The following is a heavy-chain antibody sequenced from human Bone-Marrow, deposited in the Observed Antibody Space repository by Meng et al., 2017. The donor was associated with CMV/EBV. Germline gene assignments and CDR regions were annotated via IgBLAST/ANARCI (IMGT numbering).Heavy chain of an antibody. CDR2: ISSSGSTI. D-gene: IGHD2-15*01. V-gene: IGHV3-48*03. CDR3: ARDSRLGVAYYYYGMDV. CDR1: GFTFSSYE. J-gene: IGHJ6*02. Sequence: GESLKISCAASGFTFSSYEMNWVRQAPGKGLEWVSYISSSGSTIYYADSVKGRFTISRDNAKNSLYLQMNSLRAEDTAVYYCARDSRLGVAYYYYGMDVWGQGTTVTVSS.